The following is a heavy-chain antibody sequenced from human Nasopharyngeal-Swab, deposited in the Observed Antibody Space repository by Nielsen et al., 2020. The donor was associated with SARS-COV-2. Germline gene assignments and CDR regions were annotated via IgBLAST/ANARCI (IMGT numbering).Heavy chain of an antibody. CDR3: TKGRADYSNPSFDN. J-gene: IGHJ4*02. CDR1: GFRFNTYS. V-gene: IGHV3-48*04. D-gene: IGHD4/OR15-4a*01. Sequence: GGSLRLSCAASGFRFNTYSMSWVRQAPGKGLEWVSYIDFSGSTVYYADSVKGRFTISRDNARNSLYLQMNSLRADDTALYYCTKGRADYSNPSFDNWGQGTLVTVSS. CDR2: IDFSGSTV.